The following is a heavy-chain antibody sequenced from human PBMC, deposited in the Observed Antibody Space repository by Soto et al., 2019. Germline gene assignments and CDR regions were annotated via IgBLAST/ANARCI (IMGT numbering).Heavy chain of an antibody. CDR1: GGTFSSYA. J-gene: IGHJ6*02. Sequence: QVQLVQSGAEVKKPGSSVKVSCKASGGTFSSYAISWVRQAPGQGLEWMGGIIPIFGTANYAQKFQGRVTITADESTSTAYMELSSLRSEDTAVYYCARVGRWYYDSSGYYDRGYYYYYGMDVWRQGTTVTASS. D-gene: IGHD3-22*01. CDR3: ARVGRWYYDSSGYYDRGYYYYYGMDV. CDR2: IIPIFGTA. V-gene: IGHV1-69*01.